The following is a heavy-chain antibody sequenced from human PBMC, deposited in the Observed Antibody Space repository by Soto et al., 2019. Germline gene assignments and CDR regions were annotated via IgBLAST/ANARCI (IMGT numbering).Heavy chain of an antibody. J-gene: IGHJ3*02. Sequence: QVQLGQSGAEVKKTGSSVKVSCKASGGSFSSYTISWVRQAPGQGLEWMGRIVPMVGRTIYAQKFQGRVVSSADKSTTTAYMDLSNLASEDTAMYYCALDSGSDVFDIWGQGTLVTVSS. CDR1: GGSFSSYT. CDR3: ALDSGSDVFDI. CDR2: IVPMVGRT. V-gene: IGHV1-69*02. D-gene: IGHD3-10*01.